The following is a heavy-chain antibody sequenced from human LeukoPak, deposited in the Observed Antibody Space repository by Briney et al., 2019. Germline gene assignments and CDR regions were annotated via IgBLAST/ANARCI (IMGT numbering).Heavy chain of an antibody. J-gene: IGHJ4*02. CDR3: ARRPRHGGSDGGPSSLDY. V-gene: IGHV4-34*01. Sequence: PSETLSLTCAVSGESFSGNYWNWFRHSPGKGLEWIGEITDSGTTNYNPSLKSRVTISADTSKNQFSLKVNSVTAADTAVYSCARRPRHGGSDGGPSSLDYWGQGTLVTVSS. D-gene: IGHD1-26*01. CDR1: GESFSGNY. CDR2: ITDSGTT.